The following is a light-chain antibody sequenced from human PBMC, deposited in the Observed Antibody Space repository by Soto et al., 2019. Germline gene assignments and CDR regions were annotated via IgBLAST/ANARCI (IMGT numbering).Light chain of an antibody. CDR1: TSDVGGYNY. J-gene: IGLJ3*02. V-gene: IGLV2-14*01. Sequence: QSALTQPAAVSGSLGQSITISCTGTTSDVGGYNYVSWYQQYPGKAPKLMIYDVSNRPSGVSYRFSGSKSGNTASLTISGLQAEDEADYYCNSYSTGYTVVFGGGTKLTGL. CDR3: NSYSTGYTVV. CDR2: DVS.